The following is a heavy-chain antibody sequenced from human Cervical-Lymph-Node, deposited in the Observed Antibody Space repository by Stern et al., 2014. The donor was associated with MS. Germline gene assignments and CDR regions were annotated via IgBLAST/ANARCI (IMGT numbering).Heavy chain of an antibody. CDR2: IDYRGNT. J-gene: IGHJ6*02. D-gene: IGHD4-17*01. V-gene: IGHV4-59*01. CDR3: ARVWYGDDYGLDV. CDR1: GDSMTSYH. Sequence: QLQLQESGPGLVRPSETLSLTCSVSGDSMTSYHWSWIRQSPGKGLEWLGYIDYRGNTNYKSSLKNRVTISRDTSKNQFSLKLSHVTTADTAVYYCARVWYGDDYGLDVWGQGTTVIVSS.